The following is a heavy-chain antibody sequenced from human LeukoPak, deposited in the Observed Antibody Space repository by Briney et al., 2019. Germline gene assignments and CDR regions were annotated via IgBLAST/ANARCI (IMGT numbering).Heavy chain of an antibody. CDR2: INAGNGNT. CDR3: ARSSDYYHDSSGSDY. Sequence: GASVKVSCKASGYTFTRYTGHWVRQAPGQRLEWMGWINAGNGNTKYSQKFQDRVTITRDTSASTAYMELSSLRSEDTAVYYCARSSDYYHDSSGSDYWGQGTLVTVSS. V-gene: IGHV1-3*01. CDR1: GYTFTRYT. D-gene: IGHD3-22*01. J-gene: IGHJ4*02.